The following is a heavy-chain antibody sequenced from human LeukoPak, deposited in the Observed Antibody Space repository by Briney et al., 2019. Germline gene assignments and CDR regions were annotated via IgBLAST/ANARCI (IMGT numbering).Heavy chain of an antibody. Sequence: ASVKVSCKASGYTFTGYYMHWVRQAPGQGLEWMGWINPNSGGTNYAQKFQGRVTMTRDTSISTAYMELSRLRSDDTAVYYCARDYDILTGYGDSGPWGQGTLVTVSS. CDR2: INPNSGGT. CDR1: GYTFTGYY. V-gene: IGHV1-2*02. D-gene: IGHD3-9*01. CDR3: ARDYDILTGYGDSGP. J-gene: IGHJ5*02.